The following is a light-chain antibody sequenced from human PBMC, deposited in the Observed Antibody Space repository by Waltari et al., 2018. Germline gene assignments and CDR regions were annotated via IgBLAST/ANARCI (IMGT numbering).Light chain of an antibody. CDR2: AVS. V-gene: IGKV1-39*01. Sequence: DLQMTHSPSSLSASVGGRVTITCRASQSISSYVKWYQQKPGKAPKLLMYAVSSLQSGVPSRFSGSGSGTDFTLTISSLQPEDFATYYCQQSYSNPYTFGQGTRLEI. J-gene: IGKJ2*01. CDR1: QSISSY. CDR3: QQSYSNPYT.